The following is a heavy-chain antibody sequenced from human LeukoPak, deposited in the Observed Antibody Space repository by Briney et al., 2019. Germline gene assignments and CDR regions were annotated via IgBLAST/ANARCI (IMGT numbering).Heavy chain of an antibody. V-gene: IGHV4-39*01. CDR2: IYYSGTT. D-gene: IGHD3-22*01. Sequence: SETLSLTFTVSGGSITNKNYYWGWIRQPPGKGLEWIGNIYYSGTTYYNPSLKSRVTISVDTSKNQFSLKLSSATAADTTVYYCARFYYYFDSSGYRGIDYWGQET. CDR1: GGSITNKNYY. J-gene: IGHJ4*02. CDR3: ARFYYYFDSSGYRGIDY.